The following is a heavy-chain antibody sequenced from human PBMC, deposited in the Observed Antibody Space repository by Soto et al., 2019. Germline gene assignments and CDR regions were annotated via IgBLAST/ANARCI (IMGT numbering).Heavy chain of an antibody. CDR2: ISTNGDTA. D-gene: IGHD4-17*01. V-gene: IGHV3-23*01. Sequence: PGGYLRLSCAASGFTFSNYGMNWVRQAPGKGLEWVSGISTNGDTANYADSVKGRFTIYRDNSKNAPYMQMNGLRPEDTAVYYCAKDLSRWPHYAFDSWGQGT. J-gene: IGHJ5*01. CDR3: AKDLSRWPHYAFDS. CDR1: GFTFSNYG.